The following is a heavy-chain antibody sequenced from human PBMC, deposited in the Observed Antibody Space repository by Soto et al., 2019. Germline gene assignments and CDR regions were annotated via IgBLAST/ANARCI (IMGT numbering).Heavy chain of an antibody. CDR1: GFTFRSDA. V-gene: IGHV3-23*01. CDR3: ARDLVGATF. J-gene: IGHJ4*02. D-gene: IGHD1-26*01. Sequence: PGGSLRLSCAASGFTFRSDAMSWVRQAPGKGLEWVSAISDSSGSTYYADSVKGRFTISRDNAKNTLYLQMNSLRAEDTGVYYCARDLVGATFWGQGTLVTVSS. CDR2: ISDSSGST.